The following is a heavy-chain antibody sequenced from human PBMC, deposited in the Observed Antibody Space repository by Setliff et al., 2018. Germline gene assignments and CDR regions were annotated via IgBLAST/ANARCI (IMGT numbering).Heavy chain of an antibody. CDR1: GFTFTDYG. CDR2: INNYNFNT. Sequence: GASVKVSCKSSGFTFTDYGITWVRQVPGQGLEWMGWINNYNFNTQYAQKFQGRVTVTTDTSTTTAYMELRSLRADDTAVYYCSRIGAPSWDTSGRLEHVDGMDVWGQGTTVTVSS. J-gene: IGHJ6*02. V-gene: IGHV1-18*01. D-gene: IGHD3-22*01. CDR3: SRIGAPSWDTSGRLEHVDGMDV.